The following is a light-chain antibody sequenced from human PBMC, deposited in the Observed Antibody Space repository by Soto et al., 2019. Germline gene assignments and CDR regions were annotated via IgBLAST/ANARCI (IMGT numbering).Light chain of an antibody. CDR2: DVS. Sequence: SALTQPRSVSGSPGQSVTISCTGTSSDVGGYNYVSWYQQHPGKAPKLMIYDVSKRPSGVPDRFSGSKSGNTASLTISGLQAQDEADYYCCSYAGSYAVVFGGRTKVTVL. J-gene: IGLJ2*01. CDR3: CSYAGSYAVV. V-gene: IGLV2-11*01. CDR1: SSDVGGYNY.